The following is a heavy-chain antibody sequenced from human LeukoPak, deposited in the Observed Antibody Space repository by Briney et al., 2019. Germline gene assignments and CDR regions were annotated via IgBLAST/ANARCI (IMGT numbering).Heavy chain of an antibody. J-gene: IGHJ4*02. CDR2: ISPSSGDT. D-gene: IGHD6-19*01. CDR3: ARGGIAVAGTAY. V-gene: IGHV1-2*02. CDR1: GYTFTDYY. Sequence: GASLKVSCKASGYTFTDYYFHWVRQAPGQGLEWMGWISPSSGDTNYAQKFQGRVTMTRDKSTSTIYMELTRLTYDDTAVYFCARGGIAVAGTAYWGQGTLVTVSS.